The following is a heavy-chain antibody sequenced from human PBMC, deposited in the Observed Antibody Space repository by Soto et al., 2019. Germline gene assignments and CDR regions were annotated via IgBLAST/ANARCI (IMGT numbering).Heavy chain of an antibody. CDR2: INAGNGIA. CDR1: GYTFTSYA. CDR3: AFAGPLDAFDI. D-gene: IGHD1-1*01. Sequence: ASVKVSCKASGYTFTSYAMHWVRQAPGQGLEWMGWINAGNGIAKYAQKFQGRVTITRDKSTGTAYMELSSLRSEDTAVYYCAFAGPLDAFDIWGQGTMVTVSS. J-gene: IGHJ3*02. V-gene: IGHV1-3*01.